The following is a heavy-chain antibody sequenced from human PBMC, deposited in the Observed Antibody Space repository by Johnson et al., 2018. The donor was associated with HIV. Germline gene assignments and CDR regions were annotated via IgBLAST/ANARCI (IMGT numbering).Heavy chain of an antibody. CDR2: VSYDGSNK. V-gene: IGHV3-30*18. J-gene: IGHJ3*02. D-gene: IGHD6-13*01. Sequence: VQLVESGGGVVQPGRSLRLSCVASGFTFRSYGMHWVRQAPGKGLEWVAFVSYDGSNKYYADSVKGRFTISRDNSKNTLYLQMNNLRAEDTAMYYCAKERGTATRWYAREAFDIWGQGTMVTVSS. CDR1: GFTFRSYG. CDR3: AKERGTATRWYAREAFDI.